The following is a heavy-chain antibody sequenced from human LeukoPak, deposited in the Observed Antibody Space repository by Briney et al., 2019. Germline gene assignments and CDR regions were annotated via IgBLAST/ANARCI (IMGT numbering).Heavy chain of an antibody. CDR1: GGSISSSSYY. CDR3: ARDLAVAGTGEAWFDP. D-gene: IGHD6-19*01. CDR2: IYYSGST. V-gene: IGHV4-39*07. Sequence: SETLSLTCTVSGGSISSSSYYWGWIRQPPGKGLEWIGSIYYSGSTYYNPSLKSRVTISVDTSKNQFSLKLSSVTAADTAVYYCARDLAVAGTGEAWFDPWGQGTLVTVSS. J-gene: IGHJ5*02.